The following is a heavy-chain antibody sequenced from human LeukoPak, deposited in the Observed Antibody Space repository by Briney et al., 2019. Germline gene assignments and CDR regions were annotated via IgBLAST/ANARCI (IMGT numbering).Heavy chain of an antibody. D-gene: IGHD1-1*01. CDR2: ISVYNSKT. CDR3: ARGGDNWNGGYFDY. Sequence: ASVKVSCKTSGYSFTNYGITWVRHTPGQGLEWMGWISVYNSKTFYAQKFQGRVTMTRDTSISTAYMELSRLRSDDTAVYYCARGGDNWNGGYFDYWGQGTLVTVSS. CDR1: GYSFTNYG. J-gene: IGHJ4*02. V-gene: IGHV1-18*01.